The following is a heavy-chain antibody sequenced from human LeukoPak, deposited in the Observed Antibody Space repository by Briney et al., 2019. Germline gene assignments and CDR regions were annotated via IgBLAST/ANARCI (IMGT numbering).Heavy chain of an antibody. CDR3: ARHRILGTKSSWFDP. CDR2: IYPGDSHT. D-gene: IGHD1-26*01. J-gene: IGHJ5*02. Sequence: GESLKISCKGSGYRFTSYWIGWVRQMPGKGLEWMGIIYPGDSHTRYSPSFQGQVTISADKSISTAYLQWSSLKASDTAMYFCARHRILGTKSSWFDPWGQGTLVTVSS. V-gene: IGHV5-51*01. CDR1: GYRFTSYW.